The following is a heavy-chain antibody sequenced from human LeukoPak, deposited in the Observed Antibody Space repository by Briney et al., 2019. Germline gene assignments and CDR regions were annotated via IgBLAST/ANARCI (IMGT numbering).Heavy chain of an antibody. Sequence: PGGSLRLSCAASGFTFSNAWMNWVRQAPGKGLEWVGRIKRKTDGGATDYAAPVKDRFTISRDDSKNTLYLHMNSLKTEDTGVYYCTSPSSPYYYYNMDVWGQGTTVTVSS. V-gene: IGHV3-15*01. CDR2: IKRKTDGGAT. CDR3: TSPSSPYYYYNMDV. J-gene: IGHJ6*02. CDR1: GFTFSNAW.